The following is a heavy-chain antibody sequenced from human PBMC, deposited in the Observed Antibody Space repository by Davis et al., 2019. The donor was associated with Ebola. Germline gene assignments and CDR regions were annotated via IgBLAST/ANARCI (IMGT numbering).Heavy chain of an antibody. D-gene: IGHD2-2*01. J-gene: IGHJ4*02. CDR3: ARGRAPYCSSTSCYLMGVIPAFDY. V-gene: IGHV1-2*02. CDR2: INPNSGGT. CDR1: GYTFTGYY. Sequence: ASVKVSCKASGYTFTGYYMHWVRQAPGQGLEWMGWINPNSGGTNYAQKFQGRVTMTRDTSISTAYMELSRLRSDDTAVYYCARGRAPYCSSTSCYLMGVIPAFDYWGQGTLVTVSS.